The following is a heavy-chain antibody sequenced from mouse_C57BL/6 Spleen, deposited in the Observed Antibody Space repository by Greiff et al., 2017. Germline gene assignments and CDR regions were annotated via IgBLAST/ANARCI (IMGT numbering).Heavy chain of an antibody. CDR3: ARETKYYFDY. CDR1: GYTFTSYG. J-gene: IGHJ2*01. Sequence: VQVVESGAELARPGASVKLSCKASGYTFTSYGISWVKQRTGQGLEWIGEIYPRSGNTYYNEKFKGKATLTADKSSSTAYMELRSLTSEDSAVYFCARETKYYFDYWGQGTTLTVSS. CDR2: IYPRSGNT. V-gene: IGHV1-81*01. D-gene: IGHD1-3*01.